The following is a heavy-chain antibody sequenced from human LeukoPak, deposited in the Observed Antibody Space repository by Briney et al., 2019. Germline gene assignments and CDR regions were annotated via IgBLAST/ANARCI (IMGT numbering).Heavy chain of an antibody. CDR1: GFTFSSYA. J-gene: IGHJ6*02. Sequence: GGSLRLSCAASGFTFSSYAMHWVRQAPGKGLEWVAVTSYDGSNKYYADSVKGRFTISRDNSKNTLYLQMNSLRAEDTAVYYCAREEVVADIYYYYGMDVWGQGTTVTVSS. D-gene: IGHD5-12*01. V-gene: IGHV3-30-3*01. CDR3: AREEVVADIYYYYGMDV. CDR2: TSYDGSNK.